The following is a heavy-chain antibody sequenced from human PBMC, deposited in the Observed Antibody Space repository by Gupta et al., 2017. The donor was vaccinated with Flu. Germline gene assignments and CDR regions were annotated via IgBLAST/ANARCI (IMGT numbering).Heavy chain of an antibody. D-gene: IGHD3-9*01. J-gene: IGHJ5*02. CDR3: ARRSRYDTSNWFDP. Sequence: QMQLQESGPGLVEPSETLSLTCTVSGGTISSSSYYWGWIRQPPGKGLECIGSIYYSGSTYYNPSLKGRVTISVDTSRNQFSLKLTFVTAADTALYYCARRSRYDTSNWFDPWGQGTLVTVSS. CDR2: IYYSGST. CDR1: GGTISSSSYY. V-gene: IGHV4-39*01.